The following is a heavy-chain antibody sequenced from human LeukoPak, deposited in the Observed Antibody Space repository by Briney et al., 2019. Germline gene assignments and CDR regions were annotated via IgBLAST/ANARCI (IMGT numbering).Heavy chain of an antibody. J-gene: IGHJ4*02. D-gene: IGHD6-13*01. CDR3: ARDRSSSWSNFDY. Sequence: GGSLRLSCAASGFTFSSYGMHWVRQAPGKGLEWVAVIWYDGSDKYYADSVKGRFTISRDNSKNTLYLQMNSLRAEDTAVYYCARDRSSSWSNFDYWGQGTLVTVSS. V-gene: IGHV3-33*01. CDR2: IWYDGSDK. CDR1: GFTFSSYG.